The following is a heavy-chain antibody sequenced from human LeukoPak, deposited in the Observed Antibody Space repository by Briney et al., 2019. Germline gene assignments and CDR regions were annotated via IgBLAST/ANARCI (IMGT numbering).Heavy chain of an antibody. D-gene: IGHD6-19*01. Sequence: GGSLGLFCGASGFTFSVYYVSSVPDAPGKGLEWGLYISSSSSYTNYADSVKGRYTISRDNAKNSMYLQINRLRAEDTAVYYCARGQWLTQPPFDNSGHGTLVTPSS. V-gene: IGHV3-11*06. CDR1: GFTFSVYY. J-gene: IGHJ4*01. CDR3: ARGQWLTQPPFDN. CDR2: ISSSSSYT.